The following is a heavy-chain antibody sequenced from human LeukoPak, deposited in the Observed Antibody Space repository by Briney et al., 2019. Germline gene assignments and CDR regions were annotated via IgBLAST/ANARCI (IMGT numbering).Heavy chain of an antibody. CDR1: GYSISSGFY. CDR2: IYHSGST. Sequence: SETLSLTCTVSGYSISSGFYWGWIRQPPGKGLEWIGSIYHSGSTYFNPSLKSRVTISVGTSKNQFSLKLSSVTAADTAVCYCAREKVWLGTSDAFDIWGQGTMVTVSS. J-gene: IGHJ3*02. V-gene: IGHV4-38-2*02. D-gene: IGHD3-16*01. CDR3: AREKVWLGTSDAFDI.